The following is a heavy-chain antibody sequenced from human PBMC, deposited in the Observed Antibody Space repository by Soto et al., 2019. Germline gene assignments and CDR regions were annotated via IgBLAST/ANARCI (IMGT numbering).Heavy chain of an antibody. CDR1: GGSFNRHT. CDR2: IIPIFGTA. CDR3: ARGWGYDSTDYYYAY. J-gene: IGHJ4*02. V-gene: IGHV1-69*01. Sequence: QVQLVQSGAEVRKPGSSERVSCKASGGSFNRHTISWVLQAPGQGLEWMGGIIPIFGTANHAQKFQGRVTIIADEATSTVYMELSSLRSDDTAIYYCARGWGYDSTDYYYAYWGQGTLVIVSA. D-gene: IGHD3-22*01.